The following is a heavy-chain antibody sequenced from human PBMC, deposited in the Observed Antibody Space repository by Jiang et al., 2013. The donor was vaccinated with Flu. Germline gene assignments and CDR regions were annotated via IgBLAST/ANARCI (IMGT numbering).Heavy chain of an antibody. D-gene: IGHD3-10*01. CDR3: AKEGGSGLFDY. CDR2: ISWNSGSI. J-gene: IGHJ4*02. CDR1: GFTFDDYA. V-gene: IGHV3-9*01. Sequence: GGLVQPGRSLRLSCAASGFTFDDYAMHWVRQAPGKGLEWVSGISWNSGSIGYADSVKGRFTISRDNAKNSLYLQMNSLRAEDTALYYCAKEGGSGLFDYWGQGTLVTVSS.